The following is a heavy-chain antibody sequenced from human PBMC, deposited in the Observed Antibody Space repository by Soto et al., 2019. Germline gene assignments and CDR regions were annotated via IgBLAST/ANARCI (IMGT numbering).Heavy chain of an antibody. CDR3: ADFKFYDFLSGYYKGGYFAF. Sequence: SVKVSCKASGGTFSSYAISWVRQAPGQGLEWMGGIIPIFGTANYAQKFQGRVTITADESTSTAYMELSSLRSEDTAVYYCADFKFYDFLSGYYKGGYFAFGGRGTPAPGSS. CDR1: GGTFSSYA. D-gene: IGHD3-9*01. CDR2: IIPIFGTA. V-gene: IGHV1-69*13. J-gene: IGHJ4*02.